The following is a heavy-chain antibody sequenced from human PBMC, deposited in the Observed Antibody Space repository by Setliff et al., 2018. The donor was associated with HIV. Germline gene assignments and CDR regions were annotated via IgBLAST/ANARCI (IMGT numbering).Heavy chain of an antibody. CDR3: TAVGSLAGRRPELN. Sequence: GGSLRLSCAASGFTFSNAWMNWVRQAPGKGLEWVARLRSKIDGGTTEYAAPVKGRFNISRDDSINTLYLQMNSLKTEDTAVYFCTAVGSLAGRRPELNWGRGTLVTVSS. D-gene: IGHD6-6*01. V-gene: IGHV3-15*07. CDR2: LRSKIDGGTT. CDR1: GFTFSNAW. J-gene: IGHJ4*02.